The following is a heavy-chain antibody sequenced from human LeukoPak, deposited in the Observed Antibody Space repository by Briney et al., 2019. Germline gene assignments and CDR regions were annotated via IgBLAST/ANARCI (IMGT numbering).Heavy chain of an antibody. V-gene: IGHV3-74*01. D-gene: IGHD3-3*01. J-gene: IGHJ4*02. Sequence: GGSLRLSCAASGFDFSSNWMHWVRHAPGQGLVWVSRIKGDGISTNYADSVKGRFTISRDIAKNTLYLQMNSLRAEDTGVYYCARDHYWSIDYWGRGTLVTVSS. CDR2: IKGDGIST. CDR3: ARDHYWSIDY. CDR1: GFDFSSNW.